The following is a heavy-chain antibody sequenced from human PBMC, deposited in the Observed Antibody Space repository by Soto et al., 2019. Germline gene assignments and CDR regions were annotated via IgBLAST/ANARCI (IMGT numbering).Heavy chain of an antibody. V-gene: IGHV4-59*01. CDR1: GGSISSYY. D-gene: IGHD2-21*02. J-gene: IGHJ5*02. CDR2: IYYSGST. CDR3: ARVVVSYCGGDCYSSWFDP. Sequence: QVQLQESGPGLVKPSETLSLTCTVSGGSISSYYWSWIRQPPGKGLEWIGYIYYSGSTNYNPSLQSRVTISVDTSKNQFSLKLSSVTAADTAVYYCARVVVSYCGGDCYSSWFDPWGQGTLVTVSS.